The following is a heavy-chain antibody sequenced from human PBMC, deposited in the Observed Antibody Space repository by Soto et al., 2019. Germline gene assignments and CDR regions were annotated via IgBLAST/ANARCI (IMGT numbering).Heavy chain of an antibody. CDR1: GGSISSSSYY. V-gene: IGHV4-39*01. CDR3: ARVVVVAAPNFDY. CDR2: IYYSGST. D-gene: IGHD2-15*01. Sequence: SETLSLTCTVSGGSISSSSYYWGWIRQPPGKGLEWIGSIYYSGSTYYNPSLKSRVTISVDTSKNQFSLKLSSVTAADTAVYYCARVVVVAAPNFDYWGQGTLVTVSS. J-gene: IGHJ4*02.